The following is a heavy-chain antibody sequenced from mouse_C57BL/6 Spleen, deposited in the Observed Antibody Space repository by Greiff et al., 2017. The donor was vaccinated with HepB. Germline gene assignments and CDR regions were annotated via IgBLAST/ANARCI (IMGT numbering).Heavy chain of an antibody. J-gene: IGHJ4*01. CDR1: GYTFTSYW. Sequence: QVQRQQPGAELVKPGASVKMSCKASGYTFTSYWITWVKQRPGQGLEWIGDIYPGSGSTNYNEKFKSKATLTVDTSSSTAYMQLSSLTSEDSAVYYCARVDSNYPYAMDYWGQGTSVTVSS. CDR2: IYPGSGST. V-gene: IGHV1-55*01. CDR3: ARVDSNYPYAMDY. D-gene: IGHD2-5*01.